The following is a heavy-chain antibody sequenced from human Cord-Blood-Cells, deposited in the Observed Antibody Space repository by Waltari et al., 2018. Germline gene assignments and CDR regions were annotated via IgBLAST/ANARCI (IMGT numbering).Heavy chain of an antibody. CDR1: GGSISSSSYY. Sequence: QLQLQESGPGLVKPSENLSLTCTVSGGSISSSSYYWGWIRQPPGKGLEWIGSIYYSGSNTYTPSLKSRVTISVDTSKNQFSLKLSSVTAAGTAVYYCARHIRFLEWLGMNFDYWGQGTLVTVSS. J-gene: IGHJ4*02. D-gene: IGHD3-3*01. CDR3: ARHIRFLEWLGMNFDY. CDR2: IYYSGSN. V-gene: IGHV4-39*01.